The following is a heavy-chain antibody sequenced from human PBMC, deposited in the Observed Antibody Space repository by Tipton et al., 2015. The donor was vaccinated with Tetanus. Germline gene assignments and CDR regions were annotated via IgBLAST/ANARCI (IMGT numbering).Heavy chain of an antibody. CDR2: IPYRGST. J-gene: IGHJ4*02. CDR1: GGSIRSGDYQ. V-gene: IGHV4-61*08. Sequence: TLSLTCTVSGGSIRSGDYQWNWIRQPPGKGLGWLAYIPYRGSTNSNYDLKSRMTISRDTSKNQFFLKLTSVTAADTAVYYCARADYNRSRKGLFDAWGQGALVLVSS. D-gene: IGHD3-10*01. CDR3: ARADYNRSRKGLFDA.